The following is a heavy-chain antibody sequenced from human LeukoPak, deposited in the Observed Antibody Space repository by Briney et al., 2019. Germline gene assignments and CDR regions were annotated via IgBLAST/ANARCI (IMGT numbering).Heavy chain of an antibody. CDR1: EYTLTGYY. J-gene: IGHJ4*02. Sequence: ASVKVSCKASEYTLTGYYLHWVRQAPGQGLELMGWINPNSGGTNYAQKFQGRVTMTRDTSISTAYMDVSRLRSDDTAVYYCAREEGYCSSSSCHIDYWGQGTLVTVSS. CDR2: INPNSGGT. D-gene: IGHD2-2*02. CDR3: AREEGYCSSSSCHIDY. V-gene: IGHV1-2*02.